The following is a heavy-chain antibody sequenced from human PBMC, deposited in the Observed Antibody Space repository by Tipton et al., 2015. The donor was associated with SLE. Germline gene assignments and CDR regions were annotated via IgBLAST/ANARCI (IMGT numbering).Heavy chain of an antibody. CDR1: GGSFSGYY. Sequence: TLSLTCAVYGGSFSGYYWSWIRQPPGKGLAWIGYIYYSGSTNYNPSLKSRVTISVDTSKNQFSLKLSSVTAADTAVYYCARAKQLVLFDYWGQGTLVTVSS. CDR2: IYYSGST. CDR3: ARAKQLVLFDY. D-gene: IGHD6-13*01. V-gene: IGHV4-59*12. J-gene: IGHJ4*02.